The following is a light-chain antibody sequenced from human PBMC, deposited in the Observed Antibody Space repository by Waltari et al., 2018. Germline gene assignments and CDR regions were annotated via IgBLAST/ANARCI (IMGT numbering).Light chain of an antibody. CDR1: HSVGSH. Sequence: ENVLTQSPATLSLSPGERATLSCRASHSVGSHLAWYQQKPGQAPRLLIYDASNRATGIPDRFSGSGSETDFTLTISGVEPEDFAVYYCQQRSNWPGTFGPGTKVDIK. V-gene: IGKV3-11*01. CDR2: DAS. CDR3: QQRSNWPGT. J-gene: IGKJ3*01.